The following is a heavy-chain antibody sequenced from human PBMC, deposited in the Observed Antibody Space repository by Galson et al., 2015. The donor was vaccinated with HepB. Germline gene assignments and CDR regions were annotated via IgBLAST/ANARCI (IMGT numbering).Heavy chain of an antibody. V-gene: IGHV1-69*02. J-gene: IGHJ4*02. CDR3: ARAPADYGDYGGAFDY. D-gene: IGHD4-17*01. Sequence: SVKVSCKASGGTFSSYTISWVRQAPGQGLEWMGRIIPILGIANYAQKFQGRVTITADKSTSTAYMELSSLRSEDTAVYYCARAPADYGDYGGAFDYWGQGTLVTVSS. CDR1: GGTFSSYT. CDR2: IIPILGIA.